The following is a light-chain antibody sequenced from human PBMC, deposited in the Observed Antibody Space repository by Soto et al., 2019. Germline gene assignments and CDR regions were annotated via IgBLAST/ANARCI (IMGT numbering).Light chain of an antibody. CDR1: QSISSY. CDR3: QPSNSTRWT. J-gene: IGKJ1*01. V-gene: IGKV1-39*01. CDR2: ASS. Sequence: DLQMTQAPSSLSASVGDSVTITFRASQSISSYLNWYQQKPGKAPKLLIYASSILQSGVPSRFRCTGSRTDFTLTNSSLQPEEFATYYCQPSNSTRWTFGQGTMVEIK.